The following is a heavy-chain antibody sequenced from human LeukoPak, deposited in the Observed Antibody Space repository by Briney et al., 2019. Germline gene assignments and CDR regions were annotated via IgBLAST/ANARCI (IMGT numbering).Heavy chain of an antibody. V-gene: IGHV4-39*01. J-gene: IGHJ3*02. CDR1: GGSISSSSYY. D-gene: IGHD3-22*01. CDR2: IYYSGST. Sequence: PSETLSLTCTVSGGSISSSSYYWGWIRQPPGKGLEWIGSIYYSGSTYYNPFLKSRVTISVDTSKNQFSLKLSSVTAADTAVYYCARHNRPYYYDSSGYSDKKYAFDIWGQGTMVTVSS. CDR3: ARHNRPYYYDSSGYSDKKYAFDI.